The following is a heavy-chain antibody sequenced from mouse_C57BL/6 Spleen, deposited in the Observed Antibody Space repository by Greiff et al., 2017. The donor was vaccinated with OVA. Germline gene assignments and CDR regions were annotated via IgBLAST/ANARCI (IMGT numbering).Heavy chain of an antibody. V-gene: IGHV1-15*01. CDR1: GYTFTDYE. J-gene: IGHJ2*01. CDR2: IDPETGGT. CDR3: TRATITTAIATKFDY. D-gene: IGHD1-1*01. Sequence: VQLQQSGAELVRPGASVTLSCKASGYTFTDYEMHWVKQTPVHGLEWIGAIDPETGGTAYKQKFKGKAILTADKSSSTAYMELRSLTSEDSAVYYGTRATITTAIATKFDYWGQGTTLTVSS.